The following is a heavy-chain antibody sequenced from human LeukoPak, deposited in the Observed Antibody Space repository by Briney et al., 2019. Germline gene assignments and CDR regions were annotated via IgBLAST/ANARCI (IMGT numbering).Heavy chain of an antibody. CDR1: GYTFTDYY. J-gene: IGHJ4*02. V-gene: IGHV1-69-2*01. CDR3: ATSSDYYGNFDY. Sequence: ASVKISCKVPGYTFTDYYMHWVQQAPGKGLEWMGLVDPEDGETIYAEKFQGRVTITADTSTDTAYMELSSLRSEDTAVYYCATSSDYYGNFDYWGQGTLVTVSS. CDR2: VDPEDGET. D-gene: IGHD3-10*01.